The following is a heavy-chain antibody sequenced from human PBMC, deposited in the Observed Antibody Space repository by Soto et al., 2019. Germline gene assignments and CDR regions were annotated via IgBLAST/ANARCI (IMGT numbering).Heavy chain of an antibody. Sequence: EVQLLESGGDLKQPGGSLRLSCAASGFGFGFYAMSWVRQAPGRGLEWVAGIGGSGGSTHYADSVKGRFTVSRDNSKNILFLQMNSLRDADTAIYYCTRGGYSNYWYVDSGGQGTLVTVSS. CDR1: GFGFGFYA. CDR3: TRGGYSNYWYVDS. CDR2: IGGSGGST. J-gene: IGHJ5*01. V-gene: IGHV3-23*01. D-gene: IGHD5-12*01.